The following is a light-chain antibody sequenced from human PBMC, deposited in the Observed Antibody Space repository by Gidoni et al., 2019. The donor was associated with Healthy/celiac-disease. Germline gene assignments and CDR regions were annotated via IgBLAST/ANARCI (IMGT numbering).Light chain of an antibody. CDR1: QSVRSY. Sequence: IVLTQSPATRSLSPGERATLSCRASQSVRSYLAWYQQKPGQAPRLLIYDASNRATGIPARFSGSGSGTDFTLTISSLEPEDFAVYYCQQRSNWPPITFGPGTRLEIK. J-gene: IGKJ5*01. CDR3: QQRSNWPPIT. V-gene: IGKV3-11*01. CDR2: DAS.